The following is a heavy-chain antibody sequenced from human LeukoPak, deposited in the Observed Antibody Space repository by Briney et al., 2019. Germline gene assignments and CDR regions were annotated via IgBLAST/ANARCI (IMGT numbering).Heavy chain of an antibody. V-gene: IGHV3-33*01. D-gene: IGHD3-22*01. CDR3: TRDGEDDSSGHYKPFDY. CDR2: IWYDGNTK. J-gene: IGHJ4*02. CDR1: GFTFGSYA. Sequence: GGSLRLSCAASGFTFGSYAMHWVRQTPGKGLEWVAAIWYDGNTKYYADSVKGRFTISRDNSKNTLSLQMNSLRAEDTAVYYCTRDGEDDSSGHYKPFDYWGQGTLVTVSS.